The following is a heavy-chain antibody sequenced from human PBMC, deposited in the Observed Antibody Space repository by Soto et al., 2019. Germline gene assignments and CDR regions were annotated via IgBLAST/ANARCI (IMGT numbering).Heavy chain of an antibody. D-gene: IGHD1-26*01. CDR2: IYSGGST. CDR3: AGGAQWELLLDY. CDR1: DFTVSTNY. Sequence: GGSLRLSCAASDFTVSTNYMSWVRQAPGKGLEWVSVIYSGGSTYYADSVKGRFTISRDNSKNTLYLQMNSLRAEDTAMYYCAGGAQWELLLDYWGQGTLVTVSS. J-gene: IGHJ4*02. V-gene: IGHV3-53*01.